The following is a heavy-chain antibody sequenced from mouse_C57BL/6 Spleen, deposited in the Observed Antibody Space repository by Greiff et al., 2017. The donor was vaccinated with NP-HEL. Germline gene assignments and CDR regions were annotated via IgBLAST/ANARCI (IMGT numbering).Heavy chain of an antibody. V-gene: IGHV14-4*01. D-gene: IGHD4-1*01. CDR1: GFNIKDDY. J-gene: IGHJ3*01. Sequence: EVQLQQSGAELVRPGASVKLSCTASGFNIKDDYMHWVKQRPEQGLEWIGWLDPENGDTEYASKFQGKATITADTSSNTAYLQLSSLTSEDTAVYYCTKGSGTTWFAYWGQGTLVTVSA. CDR3: TKGSGTTWFAY. CDR2: LDPENGDT.